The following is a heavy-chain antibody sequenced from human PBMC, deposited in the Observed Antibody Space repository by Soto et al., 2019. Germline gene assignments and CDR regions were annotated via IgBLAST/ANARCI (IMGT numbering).Heavy chain of an antibody. V-gene: IGHV3-15*07. CDR3: TTDYLGVVIPDYDAFDI. Sequence: EVQLVESGGGLVKPGGSLRLSCAASGFTFSNAWMNWVRQAPGKGLEWVGRIKSKTDGGTTDYAAPVKGRFTISRDDSKNTLYLQMNSLKTEDTAVYYCTTDYLGVVIPDYDAFDIWGQGTMVTVSS. CDR1: GFTFSNAW. J-gene: IGHJ3*02. CDR2: IKSKTDGGTT. D-gene: IGHD3-3*01.